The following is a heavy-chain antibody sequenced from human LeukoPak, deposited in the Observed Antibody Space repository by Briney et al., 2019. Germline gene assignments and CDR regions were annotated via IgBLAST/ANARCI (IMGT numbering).Heavy chain of an antibody. Sequence: ASVKVSCKASGGTFSSYAISWVRQAPGQGLEWMGGIIPIFGTAIYAQKFQGRVTITADESTSTAYMELSSLRSEDTAVYYCARGRGVRGVRHPNDYWGQGTLVTVSS. V-gene: IGHV1-69*13. CDR3: ARGRGVRGVRHPNDY. J-gene: IGHJ4*02. CDR2: IIPIFGTA. CDR1: GGTFSSYA. D-gene: IGHD3-10*01.